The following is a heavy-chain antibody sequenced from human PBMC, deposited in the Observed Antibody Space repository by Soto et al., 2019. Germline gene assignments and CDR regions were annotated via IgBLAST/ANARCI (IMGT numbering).Heavy chain of an antibody. Sequence: GESLKISCNGSGYSFTSYWITWVRQMPGKGLEWMGRIDPSDSYTNYSPSFQGHVTISADKSSSTAYLHWSSLKASDTAIYYCARQIYDSDTGPNFQYYFDSWGQGTPVTVSS. J-gene: IGHJ4*02. CDR3: ARQIYDSDTGPNFQYYFDS. CDR2: IDPSDSYT. D-gene: IGHD3-22*01. V-gene: IGHV5-10-1*01. CDR1: GYSFTSYW.